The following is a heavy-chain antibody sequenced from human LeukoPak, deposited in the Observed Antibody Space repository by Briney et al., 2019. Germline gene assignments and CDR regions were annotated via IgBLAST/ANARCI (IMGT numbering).Heavy chain of an antibody. CDR1: GFTFSDYY. Sequence: GGSLRLSCEASGFTFSDYYMSWIRQAPGKGLEWVSYISSSGSTYYADSVKGRSTNSRDNSRDTLYLQMNSLRAEDTAVYYCAKGYYDYVWGSYYFDYWGQGTLVTVSS. D-gene: IGHD3-16*01. CDR3: AKGYYDYVWGSYYFDY. CDR2: ISSSGST. V-gene: IGHV3-11*01. J-gene: IGHJ4*02.